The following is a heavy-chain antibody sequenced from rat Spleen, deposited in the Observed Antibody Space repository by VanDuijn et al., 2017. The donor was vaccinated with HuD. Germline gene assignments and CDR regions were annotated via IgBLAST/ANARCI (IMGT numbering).Heavy chain of an antibody. Sequence: EAQLVESGGGLVQPGRSLKLSCAASGFTFSNFGMHWIRQAPTKGLEWVASISPRGGSSDYRDSVKGRFSISRDDAKSTIYLYMNSLRSEDTATYFCTTDRTGALMDAWGQGVVVTVSS. D-gene: IGHD5-1*01. CDR3: TTDRTGALMDA. CDR1: GFTFSNFG. J-gene: IGHJ2*01. V-gene: IGHV5-19*01. CDR2: ISPRGGSS.